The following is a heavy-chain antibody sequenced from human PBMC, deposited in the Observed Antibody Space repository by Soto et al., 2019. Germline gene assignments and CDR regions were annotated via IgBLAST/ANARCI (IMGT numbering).Heavy chain of an antibody. V-gene: IGHV6-1*01. J-gene: IGHJ4*02. Sequence: SQTLSLTCAISGDSVSSNSAAWNWIRPSPSRGLEWLGRTYYRSKWYNDYAVSVKSRITINPDTSKNQFSLHLNSVTPEDTAVYYCARSRGAAAGTIDYWGQGTLVTVSS. CDR1: GDSVSSNSAA. D-gene: IGHD6-13*01. CDR3: ARSRGAAAGTIDY. CDR2: TYYRSKWYN.